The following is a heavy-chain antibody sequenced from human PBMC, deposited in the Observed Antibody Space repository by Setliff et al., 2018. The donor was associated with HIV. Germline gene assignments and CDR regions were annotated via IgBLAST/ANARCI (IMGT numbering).Heavy chain of an antibody. D-gene: IGHD3-10*01. CDR1: GYSISSGYY. CDR2: IYHSGST. Sequence: SETLSLTCAVSGYSISSGYYWGWIRQPPGKGLEWIGSIYHSGSTYYNPSLKSRVTISVDTSKNQFSLKLSSVTAADTAVYYCARDQADVYNYLLSGAFDFWGQGAMVTVSS. V-gene: IGHV4-38-2*02. J-gene: IGHJ3*01. CDR3: ARDQADVYNYLLSGAFDF.